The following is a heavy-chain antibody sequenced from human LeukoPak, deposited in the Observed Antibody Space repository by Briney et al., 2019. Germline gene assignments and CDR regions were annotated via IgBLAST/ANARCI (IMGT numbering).Heavy chain of an antibody. CDR2: ISYDGSNK. J-gene: IGHJ6*03. D-gene: IGHD6-13*01. CDR1: GFTFSSYG. CDR3: AKMGIGGVGTYYYYMDV. Sequence: GRSLRLSCAASGFTFSSYGMHWVRQAPGKGLEWVAVISYDGSNKYYADSVKGRFTISRDNSKNTLYLQMNSLRAEDTAVYYCAKMGIGGVGTYYYYMDVWGKGTTVTVSS. V-gene: IGHV3-30*18.